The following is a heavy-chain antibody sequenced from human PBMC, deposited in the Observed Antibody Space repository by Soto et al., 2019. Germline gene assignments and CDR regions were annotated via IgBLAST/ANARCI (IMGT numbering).Heavy chain of an antibody. CDR2: IWYDVSTI. D-gene: IGHD5-18*01. Sequence: GSLRLSCAASGFTFSSYGMHWVRQAPGKGLEWVAVIWYDVSTIYYADSVKGRFTISRDNAKNSLYLQMNSLRAEDTAVYYCARDYSSYGPFDYWGQGTLVTVSS. J-gene: IGHJ4*02. CDR3: ARDYSSYGPFDY. V-gene: IGHV3-33*01. CDR1: GFTFSSYG.